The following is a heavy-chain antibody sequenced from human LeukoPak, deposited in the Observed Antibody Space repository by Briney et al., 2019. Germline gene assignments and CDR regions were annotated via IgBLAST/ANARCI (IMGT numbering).Heavy chain of an antibody. CDR2: IYHSGST. V-gene: IGHV4-38-2*01. CDR3: ARQVVDYVWGNPDAFDI. Sequence: PSETLSLTCAVYGGSFSGYYWGWIRQPPGKGLEWIGSIYHSGSTYYNPSLKSRVTISVDTSKNQFSLKLSSVTAADTAVYYCARQVVDYVWGNPDAFDIWGQGTMVTVSS. J-gene: IGHJ3*02. CDR1: GGSFSGYY. D-gene: IGHD3-16*01.